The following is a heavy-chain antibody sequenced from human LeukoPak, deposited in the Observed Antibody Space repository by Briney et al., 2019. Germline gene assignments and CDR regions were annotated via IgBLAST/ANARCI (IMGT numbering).Heavy chain of an antibody. D-gene: IGHD1-26*01. CDR2: ITPLVSTT. Sequence: GAPVKVSCKASGGISHPYAIAWLRQAPGQGLEWMGGITPLVSTTVYARNLQGRITFTADEATRTVYMELRSLRSDDTAIYYCARGNGTYTPSDHRGQGTLVTVSS. J-gene: IGHJ4*02. CDR1: GGISHPYA. V-gene: IGHV1-69*13. CDR3: ARGNGTYTPSDH.